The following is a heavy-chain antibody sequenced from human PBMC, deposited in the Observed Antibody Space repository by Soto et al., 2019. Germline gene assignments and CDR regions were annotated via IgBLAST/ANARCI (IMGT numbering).Heavy chain of an antibody. CDR2: ISYDGSNK. CDR3: ARGPRGYGDY. Sequence: QVQLVEAGGGVVQPGRSLRLSCAASGFTFSSYAMHWVRQAPGKGLEWVAVISYDGSNKYYADSVKGRFTISRDNSKNTLYLQMNSLRAEDTAVYYCARGPRGYGDYWGQGTLVTVSS. CDR1: GFTFSSYA. V-gene: IGHV3-30-3*01. D-gene: IGHD5-12*01. J-gene: IGHJ4*02.